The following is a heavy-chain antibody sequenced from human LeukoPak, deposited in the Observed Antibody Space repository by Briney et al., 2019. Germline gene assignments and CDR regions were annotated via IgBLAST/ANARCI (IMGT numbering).Heavy chain of an antibody. V-gene: IGHV1-69*13. Sequence: SVKVSCKASGYTFTSYGISWVRQAPGQGLEWMGGIIPIFGTANYAQKFQGRVTITADESTSTAYMELSSLRSEDTAVYYCARNMVAMYYFDYWGQGTLVTVSS. CDR2: IIPIFGTA. D-gene: IGHD5-12*01. CDR3: ARNMVAMYYFDY. CDR1: GYTFTSYG. J-gene: IGHJ4*02.